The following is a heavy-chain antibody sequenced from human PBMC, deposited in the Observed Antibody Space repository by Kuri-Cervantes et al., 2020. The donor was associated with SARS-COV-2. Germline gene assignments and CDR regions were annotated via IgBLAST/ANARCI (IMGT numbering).Heavy chain of an antibody. CDR1: GYTFTGYY. V-gene: IGHV1-2*02. CDR2: INPNSGGT. Sequence: ASVKVSCKASGYTFTGYYMHWVRQAPGQGLEWMGWINPNSGGTNYAQKFQGRVTMTRDTSISTAYMELSRLRSDDTAVYYCARAFVVGYCSSTSCYTLNFDYWGQGTLVTVSS. CDR3: ARAFVVGYCSSTSCYTLNFDY. J-gene: IGHJ4*02. D-gene: IGHD2-2*02.